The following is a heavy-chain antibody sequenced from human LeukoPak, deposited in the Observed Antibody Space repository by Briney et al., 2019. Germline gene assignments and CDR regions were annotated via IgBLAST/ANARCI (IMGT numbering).Heavy chain of an antibody. Sequence: GASVKVSCKVSGYTLTELSMHWVRQPPGKGLEWMGGFDPEDGETIYAQKFQGRVTMTEDTSTDTAYMELSSLRSEDTAVYYCATATARGYDPPYFDYWGQGTLVTVSS. J-gene: IGHJ4*02. CDR1: GYTLTELS. CDR2: FDPEDGET. CDR3: ATATARGYDPPYFDY. V-gene: IGHV1-24*01. D-gene: IGHD5-12*01.